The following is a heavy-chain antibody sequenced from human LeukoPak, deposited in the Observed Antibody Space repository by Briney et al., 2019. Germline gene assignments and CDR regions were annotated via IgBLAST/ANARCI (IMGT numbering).Heavy chain of an antibody. CDR2: IYPGDSDT. V-gene: IGHV5-51*01. D-gene: IGHD2-2*01. CDR3: ARRSVYCSSTSCPYYFDY. CDR1: GYSFTSYW. Sequence: GESLKISCKGSGYSFTSYWIGWVRQMPGKGLEWMGIIYPGDSDTRYSPSFQGQVTISADKSISTAYLQWSSLKASDTAMYYCARRSVYCSSTSCPYYFDYWGQGTLVTVSS. J-gene: IGHJ4*02.